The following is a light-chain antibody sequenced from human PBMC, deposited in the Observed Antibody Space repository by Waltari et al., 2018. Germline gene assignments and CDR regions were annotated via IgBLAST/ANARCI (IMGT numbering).Light chain of an antibody. J-gene: IGKJ3*01. V-gene: IGKV1-39*01. CDR2: GTS. Sequence: DVQMTQSPSSLSASVVDTVTIPCRTSQNIDGRLTWLQQPPGKAPELLIYGTSIWRGGVPSRFSGSGAGTNFTHTIYNLQPEDFAAYYGQQYYTFPRLSFGPGTTVDV. CDR3: QQYYTFPRLS. CDR1: QNIDGR.